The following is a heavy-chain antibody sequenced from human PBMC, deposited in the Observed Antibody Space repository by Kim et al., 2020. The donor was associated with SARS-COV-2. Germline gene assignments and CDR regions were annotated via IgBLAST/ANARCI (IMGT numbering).Heavy chain of an antibody. D-gene: IGHD5-12*01. CDR3: ASLSRDGYNLRQGLYWYFDL. CDR1: GFTVSSNY. J-gene: IGHJ2*01. Sequence: GGSLRLSCAASGFTVSSNYMSWVRQAPGKGLEWVSVIYSGGSTYYADSVKGRFTISRDNSKNTLYLQMNSLRAEDTAVYYCASLSRDGYNLRQGLYWYFDLWGRDTLVTVSS. CDR2: IYSGGST. V-gene: IGHV3-66*01.